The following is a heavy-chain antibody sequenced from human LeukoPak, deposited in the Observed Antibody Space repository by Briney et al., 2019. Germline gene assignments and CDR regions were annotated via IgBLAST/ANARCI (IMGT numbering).Heavy chain of an antibody. CDR1: GYTFTSYD. Sequence: ASVTVSCKASGYTFTSYDINWVRQATGQGLEWMGWMNPNSGNTGYSQKFQGRVTMTRNTSISTAYMELSSLRSDDTAVYYCARGGYSSSWYGKYYYYYGMDVWGQGTTVTVSS. J-gene: IGHJ6*02. CDR2: MNPNSGNT. CDR3: ARGGYSSSWYGKYYYYYGMDV. V-gene: IGHV1-8*01. D-gene: IGHD6-13*01.